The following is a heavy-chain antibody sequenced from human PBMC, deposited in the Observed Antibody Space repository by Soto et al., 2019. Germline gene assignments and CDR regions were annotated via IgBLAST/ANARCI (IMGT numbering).Heavy chain of an antibody. Sequence: GGSLRLSCAASGFTFSSYAMHWVRQAPGKGLEWVAVISYDGSNKYYADSVKGRFTISRDNSKNTLYLQMNSLRAEDTAVYYCARGSSWYWGYFDYWGQGTLVTVSS. J-gene: IGHJ4*02. CDR1: GFTFSSYA. D-gene: IGHD6-13*01. CDR3: ARGSSWYWGYFDY. V-gene: IGHV3-30-3*01. CDR2: ISYDGSNK.